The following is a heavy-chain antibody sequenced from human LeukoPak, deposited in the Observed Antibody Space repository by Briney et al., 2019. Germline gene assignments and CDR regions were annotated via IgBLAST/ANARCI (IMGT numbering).Heavy chain of an antibody. J-gene: IGHJ6*03. Sequence: ASVKVSCKASGYTFTSYYMHWVRQAPGQGLEWMGIINPSGGSTSYAQKFQGRVTMTRNTSISTAYMELSSLRSEDTAVYYCARAARFGHDVCYYYYYMDVWGKGTTVTISS. V-gene: IGHV1-46*01. D-gene: IGHD3-10*01. CDR3: ARAARFGHDVCYYYYYMDV. CDR2: INPSGGST. CDR1: GYTFTSYY.